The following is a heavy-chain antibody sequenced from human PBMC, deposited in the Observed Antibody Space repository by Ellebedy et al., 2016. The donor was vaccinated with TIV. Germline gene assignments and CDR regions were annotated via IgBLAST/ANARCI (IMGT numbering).Heavy chain of an antibody. CDR2: IKQDGSEK. J-gene: IGHJ4*03. V-gene: IGHV3-7*01. D-gene: IGHD3-10*01. CDR1: GFPFSDYW. CDR3: ARDQGWAYPGSTRFDY. Sequence: PGGSLRLSCAASGFPFSDYWMSWVRQAPGKGLEWVANIKQDGSEKWYVDSVKGRFTISRDNAKNSLYLQMSSLRAEDTAVYYCARDQGWAYPGSTRFDYWGQGTLVTVSS.